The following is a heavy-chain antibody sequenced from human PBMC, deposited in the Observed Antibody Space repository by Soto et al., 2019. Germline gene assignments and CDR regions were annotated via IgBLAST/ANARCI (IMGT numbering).Heavy chain of an antibody. J-gene: IGHJ4*02. CDR3: AMIDYSSGSDY. D-gene: IGHD6-19*01. CDR2: IIPIFGTT. Sequence: SSVKVSCKASGGTFSSYPLSWVRQAPGQGLEWMGGIIPIFGTTKYAQKFRGRVTIIADESTTTAYMELSSLRSEDTAVYYCAMIDYSSGSDYWGQGTLVTVSS. CDR1: GGTFSSYP. V-gene: IGHV1-69*13.